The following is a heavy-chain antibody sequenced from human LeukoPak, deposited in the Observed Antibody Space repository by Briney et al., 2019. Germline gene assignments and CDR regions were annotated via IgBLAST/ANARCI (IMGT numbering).Heavy chain of an antibody. D-gene: IGHD6-6*01. Sequence: GGSLRLSCAASGFIFRSHGMHWVRQAPGKGLEWVAVIWYDGSNKYYADSVKGRFTISRDNSKNTLYLQMNSLRAEDTAVYYCARGPRTGQLKPGPWFDPWGQGTLVTVSS. J-gene: IGHJ5*02. CDR2: IWYDGSNK. V-gene: IGHV3-33*01. CDR3: ARGPRTGQLKPGPWFDP. CDR1: GFIFRSHG.